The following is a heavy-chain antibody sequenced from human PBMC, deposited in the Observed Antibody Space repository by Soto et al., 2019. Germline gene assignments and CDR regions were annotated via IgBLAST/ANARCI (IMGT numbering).Heavy chain of an antibody. V-gene: IGHV5-10-1*01. CDR2: IDPSDSYT. Sequence: PVASLRISWNGAGERFTSYWISWMRQMPGKGLEWMGRIDPSDSYTNYSPSFQGHVTISADKSISTAYLQWSSLKASDTAMYYCARQGGSSWDSHYGMDGWGQGTTVTVSS. CDR1: GERFTSYW. CDR3: ARQGGSSWDSHYGMDG. D-gene: IGHD6-13*01. J-gene: IGHJ6*02.